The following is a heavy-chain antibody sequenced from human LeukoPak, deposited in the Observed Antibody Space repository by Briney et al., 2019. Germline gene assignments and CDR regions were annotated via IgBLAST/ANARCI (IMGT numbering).Heavy chain of an antibody. CDR1: GFTVSGNS. Sequence: PGGSLRLSCAASGFTVSGNSMSWVRQAPGKGLEWVSVIFGGGSTYYADSVKGRFTISRDNSKNTLYVQMNSLRAEDTAVYYCARVGSGWPYYFVYWGQGTLVTVSS. V-gene: IGHV3-53*01. CDR3: ARVGSGWPYYFVY. D-gene: IGHD6-19*01. CDR2: IFGGGST. J-gene: IGHJ4*02.